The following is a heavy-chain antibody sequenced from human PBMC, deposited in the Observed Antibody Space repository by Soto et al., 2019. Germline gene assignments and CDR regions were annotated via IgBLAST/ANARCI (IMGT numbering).Heavy chain of an antibody. CDR2: IKSDTDGGTT. CDR1: GFSFSNAW. CDR3: SREPLGYCSSSTCCDYLDY. D-gene: IGHD2-2*01. V-gene: IGHV3-15*01. Sequence: EVQLVESGGGLVEPGGSLTLSCAASGFSFSNAWMSWVRQAPGKGLEWVGRIKSDTDGGTTDYSAPVKGRFTISRDDFKNTLYLQMNSLKIEDTAVYYCSREPLGYCSSSTCCDYLDYWGQGTLVTVSS. J-gene: IGHJ4*02.